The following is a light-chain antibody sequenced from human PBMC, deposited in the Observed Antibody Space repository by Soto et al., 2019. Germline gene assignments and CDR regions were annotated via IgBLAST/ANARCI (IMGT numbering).Light chain of an antibody. J-gene: IGKJ1*01. CDR3: QQYGGSAPWT. CDR1: QTVNNNY. CDR2: GAS. Sequence: EIVLTQPPGPLSVSPGDRVTLSCRASQTVNNNYLAWYQQKPGQAPRLLISGASTPATGTPARFSGSGSGTHFTLTVSRLEPEDFTVYYCQQYGGSAPWTFGPGTTVDMK. V-gene: IGKV3-20*01.